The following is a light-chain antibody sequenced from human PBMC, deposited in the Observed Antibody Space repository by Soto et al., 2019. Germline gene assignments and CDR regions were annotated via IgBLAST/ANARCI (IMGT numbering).Light chain of an antibody. Sequence: EVVMTQSPATLSVSPGERVTLSCRSSQSVADNLAWFQQKPGQGPRLLIYGASTRATGIPARFSGSGSETDFTLTISSLRSEDSAVYHCQQYNNWPITFGQGIRLE. V-gene: IGKV3-15*01. J-gene: IGKJ5*01. CDR3: QQYNNWPIT. CDR1: QSVADN. CDR2: GAS.